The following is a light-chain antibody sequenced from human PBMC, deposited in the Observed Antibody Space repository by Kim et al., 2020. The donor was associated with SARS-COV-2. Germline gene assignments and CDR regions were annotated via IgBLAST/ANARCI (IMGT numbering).Light chain of an antibody. CDR2: AKN. V-gene: IGLV3-19*01. CDR1: SLRHYY. CDR3: NSRDSSGNRWV. Sequence: SSELTQDPAVSVALGQTVRITCQGDSLRHYYATWYQQKPGQAPVIIFYAKNMRPSGIPDRFSGSSSGNTASLAITGAQAEDEADYYCNSRDSSGNRWVFGGGTQLTVL. J-gene: IGLJ3*02.